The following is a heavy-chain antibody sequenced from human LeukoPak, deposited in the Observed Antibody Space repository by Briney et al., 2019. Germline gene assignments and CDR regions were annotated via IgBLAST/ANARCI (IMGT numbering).Heavy chain of an antibody. V-gene: IGHV4-39*07. Sequence: SETLSLTCTVSGGSFSSSSYYWGWIRQPPGKGLEWIGSISYRGNNYHNPSVKSRVIMSVDTSKNQFSLKLSSVTAADTAVYYCARGVESGYSSGWYSRDFDYWGQGTLVTVSS. CDR3: ARGVESGYSSGWYSRDFDY. J-gene: IGHJ4*02. CDR2: ISYRGNN. CDR1: GGSFSSSSYY. D-gene: IGHD6-19*01.